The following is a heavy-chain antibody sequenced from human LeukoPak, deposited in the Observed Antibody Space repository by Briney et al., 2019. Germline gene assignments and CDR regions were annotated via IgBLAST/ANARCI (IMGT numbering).Heavy chain of an antibody. CDR1: GASVYSGDYY. D-gene: IGHD3-10*01. Sequence: SETLSLTCSVVGASVYSGDYYWAWIRQPPGKSLEYIGSIFYTGSTCDNPSLTGRFSMSVDTSKNQFSLHLASVTATDTAVYYCARRGVYGSENYFEYWGRGALVIVSS. V-gene: IGHV4-39*01. CDR3: ARRGVYGSENYFEY. CDR2: IFYTGST. J-gene: IGHJ4*02.